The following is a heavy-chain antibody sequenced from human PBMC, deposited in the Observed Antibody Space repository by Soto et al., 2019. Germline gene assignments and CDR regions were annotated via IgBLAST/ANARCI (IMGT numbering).Heavy chain of an antibody. Sequence: QVQLVQSGAEVKKPGASVKVSCKASGYIFTGYYIQWVRQAPGQGLEWMGWINTKTGGTKYAQKFQGRVTMTRDTSINTAYMEVSRLRSDDTAVYYCATDKVAFDMWGQGTIVTVSS. CDR2: INTKTGGT. CDR3: ATDKVAFDM. CDR1: GYIFTGYY. D-gene: IGHD3-9*01. V-gene: IGHV1-2*02. J-gene: IGHJ3*02.